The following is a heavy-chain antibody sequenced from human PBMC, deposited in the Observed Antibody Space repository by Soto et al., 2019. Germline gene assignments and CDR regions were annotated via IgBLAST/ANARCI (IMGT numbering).Heavy chain of an antibody. D-gene: IGHD3-3*02. CDR2: IYYSGST. CDR3: ASPKIAFYNWFDP. Sequence: QLQLQESGPGLVKPSETLSLTCTVSGGSISSSSYYWGWIRQPPGKGLEWIGSIYYSGSTYYNPPXXXRXTISVDTSKNQFSLKLSSVTAADTAVYYCASPKIAFYNWFDPWGQGTLVTVSS. J-gene: IGHJ5*02. CDR1: GGSISSSSYY. V-gene: IGHV4-39*01.